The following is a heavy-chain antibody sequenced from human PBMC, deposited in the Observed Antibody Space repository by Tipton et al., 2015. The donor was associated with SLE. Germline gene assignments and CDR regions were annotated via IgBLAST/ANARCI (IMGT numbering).Heavy chain of an antibody. CDR3: ARDSRYQLTYYYMDV. D-gene: IGHD2-2*01. CDR2: IYHTGIT. J-gene: IGHJ6*03. Sequence: TLSLTCTFSGFSISTGYYRGWIRRPPGKGLEWIGNIYHTGITSYNPSLKSRVTISLNTSNNQFSLNLSSVTAADTAVYYCARDSRYQLTYYYMDVWGKGTTVTVSS. CDR1: GFSISTGYY. V-gene: IGHV4-38-2*02.